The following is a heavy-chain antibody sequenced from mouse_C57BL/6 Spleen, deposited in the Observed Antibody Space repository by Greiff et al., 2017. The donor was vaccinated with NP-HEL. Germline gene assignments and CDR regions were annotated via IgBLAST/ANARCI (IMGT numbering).Heavy chain of an antibody. CDR3: ARQSYDGNSFAY. V-gene: IGHV5-6*01. Sequence: EVQLVESGGDLVKPGGSLKLSCAASGFTFSSYGMSWVRQTPDKRLEWVATISSGGSYTYYPDSVKGRFTISRDNAKNTLYLQMSSLKSEDTAMYYCARQSYDGNSFAYWGQGTLVTVSA. CDR2: ISSGGSYT. CDR1: GFTFSSYG. D-gene: IGHD2-10*01. J-gene: IGHJ3*01.